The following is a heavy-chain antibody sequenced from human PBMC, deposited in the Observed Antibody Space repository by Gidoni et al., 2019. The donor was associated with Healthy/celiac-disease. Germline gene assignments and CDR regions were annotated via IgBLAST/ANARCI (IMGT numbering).Heavy chain of an antibody. D-gene: IGHD6-6*01. Sequence: QLQLQESGPGLVKPSETLSLTCTVSGGSISSSSYYWGWIRQPPGKGLEWIGSIYYSGSTYYNPSLKSRVTISVDTSKNQFSLKLSSVTAADTAVYYCARDFEGDYSSSFFDYWGQGTLVTVSS. J-gene: IGHJ4*02. CDR3: ARDFEGDYSSSFFDY. V-gene: IGHV4-39*07. CDR2: IYYSGST. CDR1: GGSISSSSYY.